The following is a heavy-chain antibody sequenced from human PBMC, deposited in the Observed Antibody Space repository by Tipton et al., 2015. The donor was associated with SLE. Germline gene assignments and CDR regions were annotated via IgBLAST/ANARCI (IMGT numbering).Heavy chain of an antibody. CDR1: GDSVSTNSAA. CDR2: TYYRSKWYS. J-gene: IGHJ1*01. V-gene: IGHV6-1*01. CDR3: ARGFLYDGFRF. D-gene: IGHD5-24*01. Sequence: GLVKPSQTLSLTCAISGDSVSTNSAAWTWIRQSPSRGLEWLGRTYYRSKWYSDYAVSVKSRITINPDTSKNQFSLQLTSVTPEDTAVYYCARGFLYDGFRFWGQGTLVTVSS.